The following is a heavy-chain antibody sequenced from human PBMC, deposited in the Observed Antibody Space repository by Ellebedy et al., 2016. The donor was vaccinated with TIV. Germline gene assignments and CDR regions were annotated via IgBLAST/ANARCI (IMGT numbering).Heavy chain of an antibody. Sequence: GESLKISCAASGITFSSYWMHWVRQVPGKGLVWVSRINRDGGSTSYADSVKGRFTMSRDNAKNTLFLQMYSLRVEDTTANYCSREGMVAATNLWGQGTVVSVSS. J-gene: IGHJ5*02. D-gene: IGHD2-15*01. V-gene: IGHV3-74*01. CDR1: GITFSSYW. CDR3: SREGMVAATNL. CDR2: INRDGGST.